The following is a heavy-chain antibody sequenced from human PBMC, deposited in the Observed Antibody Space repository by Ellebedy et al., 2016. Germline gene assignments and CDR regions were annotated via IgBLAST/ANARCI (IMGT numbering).Heavy chain of an antibody. D-gene: IGHD3-16*02. J-gene: IGHJ3*02. CDR3: AKSQVRAPIGLDAFDI. CDR1: GFTFSTYA. V-gene: IGHV3-23*01. Sequence: GESLKISXAASGFTFSTYAMSWVRQAPGKGLEWVSGLSGSGGSTYYADSVKGRFTISRDNSKNTLSLQMNSLRGEDTAVYYCAKSQVRAPIGLDAFDIWGQGTVVTVSS. CDR2: LSGSGGST.